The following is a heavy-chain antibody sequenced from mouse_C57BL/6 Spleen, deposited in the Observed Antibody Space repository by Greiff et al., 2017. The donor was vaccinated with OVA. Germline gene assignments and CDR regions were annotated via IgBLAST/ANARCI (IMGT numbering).Heavy chain of an antibody. V-gene: IGHV1-50*01. CDR1: GYTFTSYW. D-gene: IGHD2-4*01. CDR3: AREGDYDYDRFAY. Sequence: VHLVESGAELVKPGASVKLSCKASGYTFTSYWMQWVKQRPGQGLEWIGEIDPSDSYTNYNQKFKGKATLTVDTSSSTAYMQLSSLTSEDSAVYYCAREGDYDYDRFAYWGQGTLVTVSA. J-gene: IGHJ3*01. CDR2: IDPSDSYT.